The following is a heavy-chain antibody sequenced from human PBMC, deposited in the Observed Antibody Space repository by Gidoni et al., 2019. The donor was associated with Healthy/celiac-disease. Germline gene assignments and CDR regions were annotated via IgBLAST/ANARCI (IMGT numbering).Heavy chain of an antibody. J-gene: IGHJ4*02. Sequence: EVQLLESGGGLVQPGGSLRLSCAASGFTFSSYAMSWVRQAPGKGLEWASAISGSGGSTYYADSVKGRFTISRDNSKNTLYLQMNSMRAEDTAVYYCAKAVYAIPDYFDYWGQGTLVTVSS. CDR3: AKAVYAIPDYFDY. CDR2: ISGSGGST. CDR1: GFTFSSYA. V-gene: IGHV3-23*01. D-gene: IGHD2-8*01.